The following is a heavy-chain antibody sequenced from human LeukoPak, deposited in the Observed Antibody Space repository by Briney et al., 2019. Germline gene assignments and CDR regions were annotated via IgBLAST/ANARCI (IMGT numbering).Heavy chain of an antibody. CDR2: IYYSGST. V-gene: IGHV4-39*01. J-gene: IGHJ4*02. CDR1: GGSISSSSYY. Sequence: SETLSLTCTVSGGSISSSSYYWGWIRQPPGKGLEWIGSIYYSGSTYYNPSLKSRVTISVDTSKNQFSLKLSSVPAADTAVYYCARHVNSNGSPSDYWGQGTLVTVSS. CDR3: ARHVNSNGSPSDY. D-gene: IGHD1-26*01.